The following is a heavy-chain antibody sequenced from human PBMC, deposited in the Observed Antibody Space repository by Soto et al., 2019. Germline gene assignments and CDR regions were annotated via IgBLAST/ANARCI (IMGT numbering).Heavy chain of an antibody. CDR2: INTNTGNP. D-gene: IGHD3-16*01. CDR1: GYTFTSYA. V-gene: IGHV7-4-1*02. Sequence: ASVKVSCKASGYTFTSYAMNWVRQAPGQGLEWMGWINTNTGNPTYAKGFTGRFVFSLDTSVSTAYLQISSLKAEDTAVYYCARDYVSVGIRWFDTWGQGTLVTVSS. CDR3: ARDYVSVGIRWFDT. J-gene: IGHJ5*02.